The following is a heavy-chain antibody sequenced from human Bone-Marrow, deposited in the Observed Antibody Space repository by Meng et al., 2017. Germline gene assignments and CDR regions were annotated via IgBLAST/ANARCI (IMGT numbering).Heavy chain of an antibody. CDR3: ARDSRTYYYDSSGYTFDY. J-gene: IGHJ4*02. CDR2: IYHSGST. V-gene: IGHV4-4*02. Sequence: QVHLQGSGPGRVKPSGTSSPTFAVPGGSISSSNWWSWVRQPPGKGLEWIGEIYHSGSTNYNPSLKSRVTISVDKSKNQFSLKLSSVTAADTAVYYCARDSRTYYYDSSGYTFDYWGQGTLVTVSS. D-gene: IGHD3-22*01. CDR1: GGSISSSNW.